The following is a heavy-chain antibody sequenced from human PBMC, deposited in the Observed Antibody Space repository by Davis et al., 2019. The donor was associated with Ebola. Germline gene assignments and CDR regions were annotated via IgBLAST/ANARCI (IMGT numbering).Heavy chain of an antibody. D-gene: IGHD3-3*01. Sequence: GGSLRLSCRASGFTFDNYAMSWVRQAPGKGLEWVSTISGSITYDADSVKGRFTISTDNSKNTLYLQMNSLRAEDTAEYYCAKGTYYDFWSGYDYYGMDVWGQGTTVTVSS. CDR2: ISGSIT. CDR1: GFTFDNYA. CDR3: AKGTYYDFWSGYDYYGMDV. J-gene: IGHJ6*02. V-gene: IGHV3-23*01.